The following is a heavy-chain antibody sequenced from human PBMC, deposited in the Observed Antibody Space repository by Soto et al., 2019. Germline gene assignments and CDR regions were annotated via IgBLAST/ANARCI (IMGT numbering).Heavy chain of an antibody. J-gene: IGHJ4*02. D-gene: IGHD3-22*01. CDR3: AKGGYDSPY. CDR1: GFTFDDYA. CDR2: ISWNSGSI. V-gene: IGHV3-9*01. Sequence: PGGSLRLSCAASGFTFDDYAMHWVRQAPGKGLEWVSGISWNSGSIGYADSVKGRFTISRDNAKNSLYLQMNSLRAEDTALYYCAKGGYDSPYWAPRTPVTVSS.